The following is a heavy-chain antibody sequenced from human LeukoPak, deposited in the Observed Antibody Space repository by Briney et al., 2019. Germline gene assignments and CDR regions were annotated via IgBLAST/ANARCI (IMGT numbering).Heavy chain of an antibody. D-gene: IGHD3-22*01. CDR3: ARGGTLDYYDSSGYYEFLYYFDY. CDR2: IWYDGSNK. CDR1: GFTFSSYG. Sequence: GRSLRLSCAASGFTFSSYGMHWVRQAPGKGLEWVAVIWYDGSNKYYADSVKGRFTISRDNSKNTLYLQMNCLRAEDTAVYYCARGGTLDYYDSSGYYEFLYYFDYWGQGTLVTVSS. J-gene: IGHJ4*02. V-gene: IGHV3-33*01.